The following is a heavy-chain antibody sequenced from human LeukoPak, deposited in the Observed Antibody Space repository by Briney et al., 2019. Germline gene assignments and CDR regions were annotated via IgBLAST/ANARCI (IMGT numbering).Heavy chain of an antibody. J-gene: IGHJ4*02. Sequence: GGSLRISCAASGFTGSSNYMSWVRQAPGKGRGWVSVIYSGGSTYYADSVKGRFTISRDNSKNTLYLQMNSLRAEDTAVYYCARASDTVTTFDYWGQGTLVTVSS. CDR3: ARASDTVTTFDY. D-gene: IGHD4-17*01. CDR1: GFTGSSNY. V-gene: IGHV3-53*01. CDR2: IYSGGST.